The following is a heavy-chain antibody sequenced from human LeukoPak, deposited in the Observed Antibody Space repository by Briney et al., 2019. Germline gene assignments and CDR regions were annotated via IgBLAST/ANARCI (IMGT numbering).Heavy chain of an antibody. CDR1: GFTFSSYE. Sequence: GGSLRLSCAASGFTFSSYEMNWVRQAPGKGLEWVSYISSSGSTVYYADSVKGRFTISRDNAKNSLYLQMNSLRAEDTAVYYCASGADYYDSSGYYWYWFDPWGQGTLVTVSS. CDR3: ASGADYYDSSGYYWYWFDP. J-gene: IGHJ5*02. D-gene: IGHD3-22*01. CDR2: ISSSGSTV. V-gene: IGHV3-48*03.